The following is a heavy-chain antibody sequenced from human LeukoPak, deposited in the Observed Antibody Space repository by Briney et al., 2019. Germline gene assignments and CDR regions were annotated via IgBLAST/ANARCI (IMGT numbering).Heavy chain of an antibody. V-gene: IGHV1-46*02. D-gene: IGHD6-19*01. CDR3: ARQGTYSSAIGMGY. CDR2: INPSGGST. Sequence: ASVKVSCKASGYTFNNHYMYWVRQAPGQGLEWMGVINPSGGSTSYAQKFQGRVTMTRDTSTRTVYMEANSLRSEDTAVYYCARQGTYSSAIGMGYWGQGTLVTVSS. J-gene: IGHJ4*02. CDR1: GYTFNNHY.